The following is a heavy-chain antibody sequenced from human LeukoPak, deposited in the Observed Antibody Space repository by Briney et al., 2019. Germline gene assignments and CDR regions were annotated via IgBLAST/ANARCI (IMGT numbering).Heavy chain of an antibody. J-gene: IGHJ6*02. CDR3: ARGYYYYGMDV. Sequence: KPGGSLRLSCAASGFTVGSNHMSWVRQAPGKGLEWVSYITSSSSYTNYADSVKGRFTISRDNAKNSLYLQMNSLSAEDTAVYYCARGYYYYGMDVWGQGTSVTVSS. CDR2: ITSSSSYT. CDR1: GFTVGSNH. V-gene: IGHV3-11*05.